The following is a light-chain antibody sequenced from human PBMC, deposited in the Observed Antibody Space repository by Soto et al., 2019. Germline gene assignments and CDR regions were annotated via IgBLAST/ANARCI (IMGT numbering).Light chain of an antibody. CDR3: LQASSFPRT. Sequence: DIQMTQSPSSLSASVGDRVTITCRASQGISGRLAWFQQKPGKAPKFLISHASRLQSGVPSRFSGSESGTDFTLTINSLQPEDFATYYCLQASSFPRTFGQGTKVEIK. J-gene: IGKJ1*01. V-gene: IGKV1-12*01. CDR2: HAS. CDR1: QGISGR.